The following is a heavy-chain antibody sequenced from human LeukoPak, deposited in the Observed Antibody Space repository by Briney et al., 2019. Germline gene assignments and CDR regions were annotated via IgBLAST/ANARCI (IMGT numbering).Heavy chain of an antibody. V-gene: IGHV3-33*01. D-gene: IGHD5-18*01. CDR1: GFSFSSYG. CDR2: IWYDGTNK. CDR3: ARDQRGFSYSKYYFDY. J-gene: IGHJ4*02. Sequence: GGSLRLSCAATGFSFSSYGMHWLPQAPGKGLEWGAVIWYDGTNKYYADSVKGRFTISRDNSRNTLYLQMNSLRAEDTAVCYCARDQRGFSYSKYYFDYWGQGTLVTVSS.